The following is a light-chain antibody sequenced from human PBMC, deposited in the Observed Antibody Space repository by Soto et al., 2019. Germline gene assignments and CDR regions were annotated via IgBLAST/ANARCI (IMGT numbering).Light chain of an antibody. CDR3: TSYTRDTALV. CDR1: SSDVGAYIY. CDR2: EVS. Sequence: QSALTQPASVSGSPGQSITISCGGTSSDVGAYIYVSWYQHHPGKAPKLIIYEVSNRPSGVSNRFSGSKSGSTASLTISGLQAEDEADYHCTSYTRDTALVFGTGTKVTVL. J-gene: IGLJ1*01. V-gene: IGLV2-14*01.